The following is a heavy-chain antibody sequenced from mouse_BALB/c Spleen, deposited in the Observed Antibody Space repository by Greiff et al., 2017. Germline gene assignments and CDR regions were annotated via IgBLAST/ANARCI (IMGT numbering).Heavy chain of an antibody. Sequence: EVQLQQSGAELVKPGASVKLSCTASGFNIKDTYMHWVKQRPEQGLEWIGRIDPANGNTKYDPKFQGKATITADTSSNTAYLQLSSLTSEDTAVYYCARDGYYVEAWFAYWGQGTLVTVSA. CDR1: GFNIKDTY. J-gene: IGHJ3*01. V-gene: IGHV14-3*02. D-gene: IGHD2-3*01. CDR2: IDPANGNT. CDR3: ARDGYYVEAWFAY.